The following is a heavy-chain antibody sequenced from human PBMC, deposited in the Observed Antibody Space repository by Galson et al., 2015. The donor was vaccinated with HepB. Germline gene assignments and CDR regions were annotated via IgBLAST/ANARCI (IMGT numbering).Heavy chain of an antibody. V-gene: IGHV1-18*01. Sequence: SVKVSCKASGYTFTSYGISWVRQAPGQGLEWMGWISAYNGNTNYAQKLQGRVTMTTDTSTSTAYMELRSLRSDDTAMYYCARTLGYCSSTSCYSSWFDPWGQGTLVTVSS. CDR2: ISAYNGNT. CDR3: ARTLGYCSSTSCYSSWFDP. J-gene: IGHJ5*02. D-gene: IGHD2-2*01. CDR1: GYTFTSYG.